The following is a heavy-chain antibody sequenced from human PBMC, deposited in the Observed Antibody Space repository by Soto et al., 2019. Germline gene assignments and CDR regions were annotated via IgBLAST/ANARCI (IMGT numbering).Heavy chain of an antibody. CDR3: AIAQFRGYNPNYVMDV. CDR1: GITFKNYG. V-gene: IGHV3-30*03. Sequence: QVQLVESGGGVGQPGRSLRLSCAASGITFKNYGMYWVRQAPGKGLEWMAVISYDGSNYYYAESVKGRFTISRDNSKNTLYLQMDSLRAEHTAVYYCAIAQFRGYNPNYVMDVWGQGTTVTVSS. CDR2: ISYDGSNY. J-gene: IGHJ6*02. D-gene: IGHD3-16*01.